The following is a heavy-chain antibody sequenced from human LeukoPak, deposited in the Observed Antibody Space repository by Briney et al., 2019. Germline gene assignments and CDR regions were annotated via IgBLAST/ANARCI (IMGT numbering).Heavy chain of an antibody. J-gene: IGHJ5*02. CDR1: GFTYSSYA. D-gene: IGHD2-15*01. V-gene: IGHV3-30*03. CDR3: ARGALYCSGGSCLNWFDP. CDR2: TSYDGSKK. Sequence: GGSLRLSCAASGFTYSSYAMHWVRQAPGKGLDWVAVTSYDGSKKYYADSVKGRFTISRDNSKNALYLQMNSQRTEDTAVYYCARGALYCSGGSCLNWFDPWGQGTLVTVSS.